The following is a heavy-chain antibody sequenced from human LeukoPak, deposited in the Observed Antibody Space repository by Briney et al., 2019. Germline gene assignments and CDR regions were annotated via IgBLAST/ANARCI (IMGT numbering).Heavy chain of an antibody. V-gene: IGHV1-2*06. J-gene: IGHJ6*02. D-gene: IGHD2-2*01. CDR1: GYTFTGYY. CDR2: INPNSGGT. CDR3: AKGSGVPAATHYYYYGMDV. Sequence: ASVKVSCKASGYTFTGYYMHWVRQAPGQGLEWMGRINPNSGGTNYAQKFQGRVTMTRDTSISTAYMELSRLRSDDTAVYYCAKGSGVPAATHYYYYGMDVWGQGTTVTVS.